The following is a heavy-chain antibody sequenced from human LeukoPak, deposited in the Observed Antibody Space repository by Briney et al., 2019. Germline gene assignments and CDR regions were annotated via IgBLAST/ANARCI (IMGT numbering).Heavy chain of an antibody. CDR3: ARELATVVTPGWYFDY. CDR2: INPNSGGT. V-gene: IGHV1-2*02. J-gene: IGHJ4*02. Sequence: ASVTVSCKASGYTFTGYYMHWVRQAPGQGLEWMGWINPNSGGTNYAQKFQGRVTMTRDTSISTAYMELSRLRSDDTAVYYCARELATVVTPGWYFDYWGQGTLVTVSS. D-gene: IGHD4-23*01. CDR1: GYTFTGYY.